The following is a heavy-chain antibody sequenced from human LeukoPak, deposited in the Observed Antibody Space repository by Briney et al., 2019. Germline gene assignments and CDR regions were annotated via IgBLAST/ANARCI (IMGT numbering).Heavy chain of an antibody. CDR1: GFTFSSYA. CDR3: ARDPQDYYDSSGGFDI. D-gene: IGHD3-22*01. CDR2: ISSSSSYI. J-gene: IGHJ3*02. Sequence: PGGSLRLSCAASGFTFSSYAMSWVRQAPGKGLEWVSSISSSSSYIYYADSVKGRFTISRDNAKNSLYLQMNSLRAEDAAVYYCARDPQDYYDSSGGFDIWGQGTMVTVSS. V-gene: IGHV3-21*01.